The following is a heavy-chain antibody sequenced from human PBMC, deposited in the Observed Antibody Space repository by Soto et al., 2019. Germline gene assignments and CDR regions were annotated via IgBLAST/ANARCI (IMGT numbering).Heavy chain of an antibody. CDR1: GFTFSTYW. CDR3: ARKLYYYDTCPHGWFDT. V-gene: IGHV3-7*01. J-gene: IGHJ5*02. D-gene: IGHD3-22*01. Sequence: EVQLVESGGGLVQPGGSLRLSCAASGFTFSTYWMSWVRQAPGKGLEWVTSMKQDGSEKCYVDSVKGRFTISRDNAKNSLYLEMISLRAEDTAVYYCARKLYYYDTCPHGWFDTWGQGTLVTVSS. CDR2: MKQDGSEK.